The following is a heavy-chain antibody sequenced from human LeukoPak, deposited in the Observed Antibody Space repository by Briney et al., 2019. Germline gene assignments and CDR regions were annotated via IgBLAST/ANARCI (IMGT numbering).Heavy chain of an antibody. Sequence: GGSLRLSCAASAFTFSSYSMTWVRQAPGKGLEWVSYISSSSSTIYYADSVKGRFTISRDNAKNSLYLQMNSLRAEDTAVYYCARDHLYAFDIWGQGTMVTVSS. V-gene: IGHV3-48*01. CDR3: ARDHLYAFDI. J-gene: IGHJ3*02. CDR2: ISSSSSTI. CDR1: AFTFSSYS.